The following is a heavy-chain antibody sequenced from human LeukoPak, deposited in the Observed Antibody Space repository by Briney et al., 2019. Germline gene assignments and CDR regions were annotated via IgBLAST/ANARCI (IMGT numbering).Heavy chain of an antibody. J-gene: IGHJ4*02. D-gene: IGHD6-19*01. V-gene: IGHV3-21*01. CDR2: ISSSSSYI. CDR1: GFTFSSYS. CDR3: ARDAYGSGWSTTDFDD. Sequence: PGGSLRLSCAASGFTFSSYSMNWVRQAPGKGLEWVSSISSSSSYIYYADSVKGRFTISRDNAKNSLYLQMNSLRAEDTAVYYCARDAYGSGWSTTDFDDWGQGTLVTVSS.